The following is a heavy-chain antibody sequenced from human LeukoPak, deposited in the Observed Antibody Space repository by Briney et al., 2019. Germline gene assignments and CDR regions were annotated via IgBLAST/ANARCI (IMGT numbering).Heavy chain of an antibody. D-gene: IGHD6-13*01. CDR1: GFTFDDYT. J-gene: IGHJ4*02. Sequence: GGSLRLSCAASGFTFDDYTMHWVRHAPGKGLEWVSLINWDGGSTYYGDSVKGRFTISRDNSKNSLYLQMNSLRTEDTALYFCAKDSSSSFFDYWGQGTLVTVSS. CDR2: INWDGGST. CDR3: AKDSSSSFFDY. V-gene: IGHV3-43*01.